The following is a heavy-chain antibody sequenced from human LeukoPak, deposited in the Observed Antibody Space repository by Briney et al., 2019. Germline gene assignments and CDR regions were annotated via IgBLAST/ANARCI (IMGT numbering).Heavy chain of an antibody. CDR2: INPHTGAA. Sequence: GASVKVSCKVSLYTFIDNYIHWLRQAPGQGLEWMGLINPHTGAANYSQKFQGRVTMTRDTSIRTAYMHLTRLKFYDTAVYYCARAEGGYSPWGQGTPVTVSS. CDR1: LYTFIDNY. D-gene: IGHD3-22*01. CDR3: ARAEGGYSP. J-gene: IGHJ4*02. V-gene: IGHV1-2*02.